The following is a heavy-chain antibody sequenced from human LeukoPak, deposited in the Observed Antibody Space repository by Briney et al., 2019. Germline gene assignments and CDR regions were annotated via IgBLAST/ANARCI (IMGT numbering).Heavy chain of an antibody. J-gene: IGHJ4*02. V-gene: IGHV3-30*04. CDR2: ISYDGSNK. Sequence: AGGSLRLSCAASGFTFSSYAMHWVRRAPGKGLEWVAVISYDGSNKYYADSVKGRFTISRDNSKNTLYLQMNSLRAEDTAVYYCAREQAGSFDYWGQGTLVTVSS. D-gene: IGHD6-13*01. CDR1: GFTFSSYA. CDR3: AREQAGSFDY.